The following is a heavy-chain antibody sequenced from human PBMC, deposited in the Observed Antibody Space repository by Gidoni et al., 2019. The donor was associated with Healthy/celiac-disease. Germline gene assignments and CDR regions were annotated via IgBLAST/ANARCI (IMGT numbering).Heavy chain of an antibody. CDR2: IYTSGST. V-gene: IGHV4-61*02. CDR1: VGSITNGSYY. D-gene: IGHD2-15*01. CDR3: ARGPPQGVVVVAAFFDY. Sequence: QVPLQESGPGLVKPSQTLSLPCPVPVGSITNGSYYWSWTRQPAGKGLAWIGRIYTSGSTNYNPSLKSRVTISVDTSKNQFSLKLSSVTAADTAVYYCARGPPQGVVVVAAFFDYWGQGTLVTVSS. J-gene: IGHJ4*02.